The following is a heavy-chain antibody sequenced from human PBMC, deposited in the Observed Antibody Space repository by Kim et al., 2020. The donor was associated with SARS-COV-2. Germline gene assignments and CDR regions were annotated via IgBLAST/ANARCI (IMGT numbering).Heavy chain of an antibody. J-gene: IGHJ6*02. V-gene: IGHV1-46*01. CDR2: INPSGGST. CDR1: GYTFTSYY. D-gene: IGHD3-10*01. CDR3: ASNGEFGELWEGYGMDV. Sequence: ASVKVSCKASGYTFTSYYMHWVRQAPGQGLEWMGIINPSGGSTSYAQKFQGRVTMTRDTSTSTVYMGLSSLRSEDTAVYYCASNGEFGELWEGYGMDVWGQGTTVTVSS.